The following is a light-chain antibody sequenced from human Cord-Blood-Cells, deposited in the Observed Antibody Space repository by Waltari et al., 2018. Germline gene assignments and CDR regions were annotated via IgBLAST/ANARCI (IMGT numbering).Light chain of an antibody. V-gene: IGKV1D-8*01. J-gene: IGKJ1*01. CDR2: AAS. Sequence: VIWMTQSQSLLSAATGDRVTISCRMSQSISSYLAWYQQKPGKAPELLIYAASTLQSGVPSRFSGSGSGTDFTLTSSCLQSEDFATYDCPQYYSCPRTFGQRTKVEIK. CDR1: QSISSY. CDR3: PQYYSCPRT.